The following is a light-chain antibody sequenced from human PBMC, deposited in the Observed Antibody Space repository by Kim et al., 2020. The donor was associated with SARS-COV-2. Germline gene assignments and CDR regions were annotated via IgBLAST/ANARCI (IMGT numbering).Light chain of an antibody. J-gene: IGLJ3*02. CDR3: QSYDSSNVV. V-gene: IGLV6-57*03. Sequence: GKTVTISCTRSSGSIDINYVQWYQQRPGSAPTTVIYEDNQRPSGVPDRFSGSIDSSSNSASLTISGLKTEDEADYYCQSYDSSNVVFGGGTQLTVL. CDR2: EDN. CDR1: SGSIDINY.